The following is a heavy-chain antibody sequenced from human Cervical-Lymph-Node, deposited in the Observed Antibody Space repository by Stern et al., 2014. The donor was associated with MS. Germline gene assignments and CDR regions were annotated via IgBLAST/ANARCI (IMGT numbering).Heavy chain of an antibody. CDR3: AISSSRYYFDS. J-gene: IGHJ4*02. CDR2: ISTTASTI. V-gene: IGHV3-11*01. CDR1: GFIFSDSY. Sequence: VQLEESGGTLVKPGGSLRLSCAASGFIFSDSYMNWIRQAPGQGLEWVSYISTTASTIYYADSVKGRFTISRDHTKNSLFMQMSSLRAEDTAVYYCAISSSRYYFDSWGLGTLVTVSS. D-gene: IGHD2-2*01.